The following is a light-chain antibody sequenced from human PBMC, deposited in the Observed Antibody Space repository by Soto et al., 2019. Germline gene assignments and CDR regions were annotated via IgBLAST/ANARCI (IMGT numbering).Light chain of an antibody. Sequence: QSVLTQPPSASGTPGQRVTISCSGSSSNIGSNTVNWYQQLPGTASKLLIYSNNQRPSGVPDRFSGSKSGTSASLAISGLQFEDEADYYCAAWDDSLNAYVFGTGTKVTVL. V-gene: IGLV1-44*01. CDR3: AAWDDSLNAYV. CDR1: SSNIGSNT. J-gene: IGLJ1*01. CDR2: SNN.